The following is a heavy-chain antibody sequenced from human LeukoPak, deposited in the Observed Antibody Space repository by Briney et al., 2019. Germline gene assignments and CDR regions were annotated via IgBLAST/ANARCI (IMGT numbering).Heavy chain of an antibody. V-gene: IGHV3-20*04. CDR2: INWNGGST. CDR3: AKGKSIAVAASKLDY. CDR1: GFTFDDYG. D-gene: IGHD6-19*01. J-gene: IGHJ4*02. Sequence: GGSLRLSCAASGFTFDDYGMSWVRQAPGKGLEWVSGINWNGGSTGYADSVKGRFTISRDNAKNSLYLQMNSLRAEDTAVYYCAKGKSIAVAASKLDYWGQGILVTVSS.